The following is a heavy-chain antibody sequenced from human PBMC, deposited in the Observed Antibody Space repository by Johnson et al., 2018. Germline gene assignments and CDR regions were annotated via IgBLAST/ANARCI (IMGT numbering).Heavy chain of an antibody. J-gene: IGHJ3*02. CDR1: GFTFSNYA. CDR2: ISSGDGTGM. CDR3: FAGNAISNDAFDM. D-gene: IGHD3-9*01. V-gene: IGHV3-64*01. Sequence: EVQLLESGGGLVQPGGSLRLSCAASGFTFSNYAMHWVRQAPGKRLEYVSGISSGDGTGMFYASSVKGRFTISRDNSKNMLYLQMGSLRAEDTAVYYCFAGNAISNDAFDMWGQGTMVIVSS.